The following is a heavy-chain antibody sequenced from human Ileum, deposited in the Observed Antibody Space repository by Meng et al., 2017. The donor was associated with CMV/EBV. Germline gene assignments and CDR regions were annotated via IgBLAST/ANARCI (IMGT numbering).Heavy chain of an antibody. CDR3: ARFRIAALGNLFDP. V-gene: IGHV4-30-4*08. D-gene: IGHD6-13*01. CDR2: IFFSGNI. CDR1: GGSISRGDYY. Sequence: QVELEDSGPGLVMPSPDPALRCTVSGGSISRGDYYWSWIRQPPGKGLVWIGYIFFSGNIYYNPSLNNRVIISIDTPRNQFSLKVDSVTAEDTAVYYCARFRIAALGNLFDPWGHGTLVTVSS. J-gene: IGHJ5*02.